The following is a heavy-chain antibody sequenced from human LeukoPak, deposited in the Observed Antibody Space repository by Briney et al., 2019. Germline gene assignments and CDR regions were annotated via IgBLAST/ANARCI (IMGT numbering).Heavy chain of an antibody. CDR1: GGSISSYY. Sequence: PSETLSLTCTVSGGSISSYYWSWIRQPPGKGLEWIGYIYYSGSTNYNPSLKSRVTISVDTSKNQFSLKLSSVTAADTAVYYCARGLRDGYNRDWENWFDPWGQGTLVTVSS. J-gene: IGHJ5*02. CDR2: IYYSGST. V-gene: IGHV4-59*01. D-gene: IGHD5-24*01. CDR3: ARGLRDGYNRDWENWFDP.